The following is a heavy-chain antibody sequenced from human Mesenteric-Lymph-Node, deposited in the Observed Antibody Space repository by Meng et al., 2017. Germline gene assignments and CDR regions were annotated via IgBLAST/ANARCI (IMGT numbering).Heavy chain of an antibody. CDR1: GFTFGAHS. Sequence: GESLKISCAASGFTFGAHSMNWVRQAPGKGLEWLSAITSSGAYIYYADSVKGRFTISRDNSKNTLYLQMNSLRAENTAVYYCARAEGDYDILTGYYHDAFDIWGQGTMVTVSS. D-gene: IGHD3-9*01. CDR2: ITSSGAYI. J-gene: IGHJ3*02. V-gene: IGHV3-21*01. CDR3: ARAEGDYDILTGYYHDAFDI.